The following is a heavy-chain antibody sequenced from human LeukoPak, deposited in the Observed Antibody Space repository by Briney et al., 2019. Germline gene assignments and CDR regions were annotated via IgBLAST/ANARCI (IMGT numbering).Heavy chain of an antibody. CDR1: GGTFSSYA. CDR2: ISAYNGNT. CDR3: ARDDPSKLPNFMGDAFDI. Sequence: GASVKVSCKASGGTFSSYAISWVRQAPGQGLEWMGWISAYNGNTNYAQKLQGRVTMTTDTSTSTAYMELRSLRSDDTAVYYCARDDPSKLPNFMGDAFDIWGQGTMVTVSS. V-gene: IGHV1-18*01. J-gene: IGHJ3*02. D-gene: IGHD2-8*01.